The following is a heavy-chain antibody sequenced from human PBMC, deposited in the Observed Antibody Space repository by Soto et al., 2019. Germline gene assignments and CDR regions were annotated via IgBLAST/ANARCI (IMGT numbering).Heavy chain of an antibody. V-gene: IGHV1-8*01. J-gene: IGHJ6*03. CDR2: MNPNSGNT. D-gene: IGHD2-15*01. CDR3: ARVYMKRYCSGGSCYYYYYYMDV. CDR1: GYTFTSYD. Sequence: ASVKVSCKASGYTFTSYDINWVRQATGQGLEWMGWMNPNSGNTGYAQKFQGRVTMTRHTSISTAYMALSSLRSEDTAVYYCARVYMKRYCSGGSCYYYYYYMDVRGKGTTVTVSS.